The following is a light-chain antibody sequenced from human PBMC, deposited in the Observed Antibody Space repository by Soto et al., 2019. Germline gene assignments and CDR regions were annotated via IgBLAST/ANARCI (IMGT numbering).Light chain of an antibody. V-gene: IGLV2-14*01. Sequence: QSVLTQPASVSGSPGQSITISCTGTSNDVGGYNYVSWYQQQPGKAPKLIIYEVSHRPSGISNRFSGSKSGNTASLTISGLHVEDEADYYCILHSTTSPYVYGTGLKVTV. CDR1: SNDVGGYNY. J-gene: IGLJ1*01. CDR3: ILHSTTSPYV. CDR2: EVS.